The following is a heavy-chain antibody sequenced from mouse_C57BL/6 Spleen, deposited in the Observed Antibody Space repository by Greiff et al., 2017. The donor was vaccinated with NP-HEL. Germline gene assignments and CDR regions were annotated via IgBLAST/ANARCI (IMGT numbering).Heavy chain of an antibody. CDR2: ISSGSSTI. V-gene: IGHV5-17*01. CDR1: GFTFSDYG. CDR3: ARPPPYGWYFDV. J-gene: IGHJ1*03. Sequence: DVHLVESGGGLVKPGGSLKLSCAASGFTFSDYGMHWVRQAPEKGLEWVAYISSGSSTIYYADTVKGRFTISRDNAKNTLFLQMTSLRSEDTAMYYWARPPPYGWYFDVWGTGTTVTVSS. D-gene: IGHD1-1*01.